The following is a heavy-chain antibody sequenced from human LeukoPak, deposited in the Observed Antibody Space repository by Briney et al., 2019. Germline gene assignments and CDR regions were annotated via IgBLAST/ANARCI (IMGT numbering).Heavy chain of an antibody. J-gene: IGHJ4*02. V-gene: IGHV3-30*04. CDR1: GFTFRNYY. Sequence: GGSLRLSCAASGFTFRNYYMHWVRQAPGKGLEWVTVISYDGNNKYYADSVKGRFTISTDNSKNTLYLQMNSLRAEDTAVYYCARDPNSIAAAGTFDYWGQGTLVTVSS. D-gene: IGHD6-13*01. CDR2: ISYDGNNK. CDR3: ARDPNSIAAAGTFDY.